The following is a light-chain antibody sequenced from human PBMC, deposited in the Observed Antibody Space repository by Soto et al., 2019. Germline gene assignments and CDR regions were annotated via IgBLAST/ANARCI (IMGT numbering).Light chain of an antibody. CDR3: QQVGSSPIT. J-gene: IGKJ5*01. CDR1: QRVNRSY. V-gene: IGKV3-20*01. CDR2: GAS. Sequence: EIVLTQSPGTLSLSPGERATLSCRASQRVNRSYLVWYQQRPGQAPRLLIYGASSRATGIPDRFSGSASGADFTLTISRLEPEDFAVYYCQQVGSSPITFGQGTRLEIK.